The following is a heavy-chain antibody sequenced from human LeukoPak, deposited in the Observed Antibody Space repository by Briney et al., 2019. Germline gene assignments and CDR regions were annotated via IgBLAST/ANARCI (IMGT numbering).Heavy chain of an antibody. D-gene: IGHD3-9*01. Sequence: GGSLRLSCVASGFTVSSNYMSWVRQAPGKGLEWVSSISSSSYIYYADSVKSRFTISRDNAKNSLYLQMNSLRAEDTAVYYCAKEYDIYAFDIWGQGTMVTVSS. J-gene: IGHJ3*02. CDR1: GFTVSSNY. CDR2: ISSSSYI. CDR3: AKEYDIYAFDI. V-gene: IGHV3-69-1*01.